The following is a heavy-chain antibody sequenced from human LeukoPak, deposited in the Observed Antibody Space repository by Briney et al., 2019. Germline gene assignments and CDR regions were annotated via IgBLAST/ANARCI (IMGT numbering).Heavy chain of an antibody. CDR2: MNPNSGNT. V-gene: IGHV1-8*01. Sequence: GASVKVSCKASGYTFTSYDINWVRQATGQGLEWMGWMNPNSGNTGYAQEFQGRVTMTRNTSISTAYMELSSLRSEDTAVYYCARGLGYSYGYGYWGQGTLVTVSS. J-gene: IGHJ4*02. CDR1: GYTFTSYD. D-gene: IGHD5-18*01. CDR3: ARGLGYSYGYGY.